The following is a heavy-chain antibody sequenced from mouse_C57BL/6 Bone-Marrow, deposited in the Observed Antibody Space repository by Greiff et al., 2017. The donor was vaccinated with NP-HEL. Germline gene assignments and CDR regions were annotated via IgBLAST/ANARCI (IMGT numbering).Heavy chain of an antibody. D-gene: IGHD2-9*01. CDR3: ARSEGTYYGYDAAWFAY. Sequence: QVQLKESGPELVKPGASVKISCKASGYTFTDYYINWVKQRPGQGLEWIGWIFPGSGSTYYNEKFKGKATLTVDKSSSTAYMLLSSLTSEDSAVYFCARSEGTYYGYDAAWFAYWGQGTLVTVSA. CDR1: GYTFTDYY. J-gene: IGHJ3*01. CDR2: IFPGSGST. V-gene: IGHV1-75*01.